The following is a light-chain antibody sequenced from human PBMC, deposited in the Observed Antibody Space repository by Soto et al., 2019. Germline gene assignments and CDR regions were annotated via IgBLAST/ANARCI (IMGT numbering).Light chain of an antibody. CDR2: DVS. Sequence: EVVLTQSPATLSLSPGERATLSCRASQSVTKYLAWYQQKPGQALRLLIYDVSKRATGIPARFSGSGSETDFTLTISSLEPGDFAVYYCQHYNNWLGTFGGGTKVEIK. J-gene: IGKJ4*01. CDR1: QSVTKY. CDR3: QHYNNWLGT. V-gene: IGKV3-11*01.